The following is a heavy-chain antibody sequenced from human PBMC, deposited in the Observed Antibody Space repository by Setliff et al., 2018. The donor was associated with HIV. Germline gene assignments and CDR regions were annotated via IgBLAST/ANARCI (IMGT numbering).Heavy chain of an antibody. J-gene: IGHJ3*02. V-gene: IGHV4-61*01. Sequence: SETLSLTCTVSGGSFTSRSYYWSWIRQPPGKGLEWIGYIYYSGSTNYSPSLKSRVTISLDTSKNQFSLNLTSVTAADTAVYYCARSKTFYDFWGGYYTHGAFKIWGLGTMVTVSS. D-gene: IGHD3-3*01. CDR1: GGSFTSRSYY. CDR3: ARSKTFYDFWGGYYTHGAFKI. CDR2: IYYSGST.